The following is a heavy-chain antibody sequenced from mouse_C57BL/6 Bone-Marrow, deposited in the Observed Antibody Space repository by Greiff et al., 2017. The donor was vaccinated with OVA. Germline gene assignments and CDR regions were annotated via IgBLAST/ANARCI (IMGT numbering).Heavy chain of an antibody. CDR1: GYTFTSYW. CDR3: ARSGIYYDYPGFAY. D-gene: IGHD2-4*01. Sequence: VQLQQSGAELVMPGASVKLSCKASGYTFTSYWMHWVKQRPGQGLEWIGEIDPSDSYTNYNQKFKGKSTLTVDKSSSTAYMQLSSLASEDSAVYYCARSGIYYDYPGFAYWGQGTLVTVSA. J-gene: IGHJ3*01. CDR2: IDPSDSYT. V-gene: IGHV1-69*01.